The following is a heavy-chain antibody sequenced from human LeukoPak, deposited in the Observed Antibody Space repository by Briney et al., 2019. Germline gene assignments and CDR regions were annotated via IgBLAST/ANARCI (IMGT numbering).Heavy chain of an antibody. CDR3: ARVLGGSYYGDAFDI. D-gene: IGHD1-26*01. CDR2: IYYSRST. CDR1: GGSISSYY. Sequence: SETLSLTCTVSGGSISSYYWSWIRQPPGKGLEWIGYIYYSRSTNYNPSLKSRVTISVDTSKNQFSLKLSSVTAADTAVYYCARVLGGSYYGDAFDIWGQGTMVTVSS. J-gene: IGHJ3*02. V-gene: IGHV4-59*01.